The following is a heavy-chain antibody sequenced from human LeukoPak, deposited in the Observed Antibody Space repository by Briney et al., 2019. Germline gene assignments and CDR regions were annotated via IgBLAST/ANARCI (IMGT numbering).Heavy chain of an antibody. Sequence: GESLKISFQGSGYSFTSYWIGWVRQMPGKGLEWMGIIYPGNSDTRYSPSFQGQVTISADKSISTAYLQWSSLKASDTAMYYCAREVGFRWELLGHNWFDPWGQGTLVTVSS. CDR3: AREVGFRWELLGHNWFDP. D-gene: IGHD1-26*01. J-gene: IGHJ5*02. CDR1: GYSFTSYW. CDR2: IYPGNSDT. V-gene: IGHV5-51*01.